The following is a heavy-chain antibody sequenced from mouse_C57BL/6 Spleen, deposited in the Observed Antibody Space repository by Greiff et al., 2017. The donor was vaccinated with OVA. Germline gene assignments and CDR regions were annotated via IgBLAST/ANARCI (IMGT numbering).Heavy chain of an antibody. CDR3: AREKGYDYDVRSFAY. CDR2: INPNYGTT. CDR1: GYSFTDYN. D-gene: IGHD2-4*01. V-gene: IGHV1-39*01. J-gene: IGHJ3*01. Sequence: EVQLQQSGPELVKPGASVKLSCKASGYSFTDYNMNWVKQSNGKSLEWIGVINPNYGTTSYNQKFKGKATLTVDQSSSTAYMQLNSLTSEDSAVYYCAREKGYDYDVRSFAYWGQGTLVTVSA.